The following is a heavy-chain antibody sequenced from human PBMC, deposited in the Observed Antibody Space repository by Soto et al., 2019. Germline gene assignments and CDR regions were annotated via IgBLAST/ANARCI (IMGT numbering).Heavy chain of an antibody. Sequence: QVQLQESGPGLVRSSQTLSLTCTVSGGSISSGGYHWNWIRQHPGKGLEWIGNIYYSGSTYYNPFPKGSVTLSIDTSKNPFSLKLSPVTAADTAVYYCARDVWPYYFDYWGQGTLVTVSS. CDR2: IYYSGST. D-gene: IGHD2-21*01. CDR3: ARDVWPYYFDY. J-gene: IGHJ4*02. V-gene: IGHV4-31*01. CDR1: GGSISSGGYH.